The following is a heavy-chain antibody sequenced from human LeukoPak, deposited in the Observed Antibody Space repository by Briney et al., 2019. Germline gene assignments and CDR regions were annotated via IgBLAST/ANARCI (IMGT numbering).Heavy chain of an antibody. D-gene: IGHD3/OR15-3a*01. V-gene: IGHV3-23*01. CDR2: ISPSGDST. CDR1: GFTFSSYN. J-gene: IGHJ4*02. Sequence: PGGSLRLSCAASGFTFSSYNMNWVRQTPGKGLDWVSAISPSGDSTYYADSVKGRFTISRDSSKNTLYLQMNSLSADDTAVYYCAKESRDFAPDSWGQGTLVAVSS. CDR3: AKESRDFAPDS.